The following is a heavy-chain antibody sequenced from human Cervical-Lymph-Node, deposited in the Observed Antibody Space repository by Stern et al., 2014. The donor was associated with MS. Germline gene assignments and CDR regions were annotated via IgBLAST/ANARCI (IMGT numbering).Heavy chain of an antibody. V-gene: IGHV3-72*01. CDR1: GFTFSDHY. D-gene: IGHD2-21*02. Sequence: EVQLVQSGGGLVQPGGSLRLSCAASGFTFSDHYMEWVRQAPGKGLEWVGRTRNKANSYTTEYAASVKGRFTISRDDSKNSLYLQMNSLKTEDTAVYYCALGGLLYFDYWGQGTLVTVSS. CDR2: TRNKANSYTT. CDR3: ALGGLLYFDY. J-gene: IGHJ4*02.